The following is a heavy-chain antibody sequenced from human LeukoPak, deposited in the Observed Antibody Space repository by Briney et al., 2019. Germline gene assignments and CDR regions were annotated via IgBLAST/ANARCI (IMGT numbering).Heavy chain of an antibody. V-gene: IGHV3-30*02. D-gene: IGHD2-2*01. Sequence: PGGSLRLSCAASGFTFSSYGMHWVRQAPGKGLEWVAFIRYDGSNKYYADSVKGRFTISRDNSKNTLYLQMNSLRAEDTAVYYCAKDWVPAAKVGSNAFDIWGQGTMVTVSS. CDR1: GFTFSSYG. CDR2: IRYDGSNK. CDR3: AKDWVPAAKVGSNAFDI. J-gene: IGHJ3*02.